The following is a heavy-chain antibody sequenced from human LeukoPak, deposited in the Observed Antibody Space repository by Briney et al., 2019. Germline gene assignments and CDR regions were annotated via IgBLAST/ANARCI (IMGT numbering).Heavy chain of an antibody. CDR1: GGSISSYY. CDR2: IYYSGST. J-gene: IGHJ4*02. V-gene: IGHV4-59*08. CDR3: ASGYDHGQFDY. Sequence: SETPSLTCTVSGGSISSYYWSWIRQPPGKGLEWIGYIYYSGSTNYNPSLKSRVTISVDTSKNQFSLKLSSVTAADTAVYYCASGYDHGQFDYWGQGTLVTVSS. D-gene: IGHD1-14*01.